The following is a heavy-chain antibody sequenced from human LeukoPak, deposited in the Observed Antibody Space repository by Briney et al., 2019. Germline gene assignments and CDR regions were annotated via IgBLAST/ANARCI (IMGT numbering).Heavy chain of an antibody. CDR1: GFTFNNYA. V-gene: IGHV3-23*01. CDR2: ISGSGGST. J-gene: IGHJ5*02. Sequence: PGGSLRLSCAASGFTFNNYAMNWVRQAPGKGLEWVSGISGSGGSTYYADSVKGRFTISRDNSKNTLYLQMNSLRAEDTAVYYCARGHYSSGPNWFDPWGQGTLVTVSS. D-gene: IGHD6-19*01. CDR3: ARGHYSSGPNWFDP.